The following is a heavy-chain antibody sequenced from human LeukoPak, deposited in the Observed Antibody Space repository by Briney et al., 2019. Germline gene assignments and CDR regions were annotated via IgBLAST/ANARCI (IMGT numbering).Heavy chain of an antibody. Sequence: GESLKISCEGSGYIFTSYWIGWVRQMAGKGLEWMGIIYPGDSDTRYSPSFQGQVTISADKSISTAYLQWSSLKASDTAMYYCVRQGSSNWYKHLDYWGQGTLVTVSS. CDR2: IYPGDSDT. D-gene: IGHD6-13*01. J-gene: IGHJ4*02. CDR3: VRQGSSNWYKHLDY. V-gene: IGHV5-51*01. CDR1: GYIFTSYW.